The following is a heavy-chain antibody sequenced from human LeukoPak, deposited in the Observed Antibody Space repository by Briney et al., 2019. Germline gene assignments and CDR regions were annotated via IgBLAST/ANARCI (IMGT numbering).Heavy chain of an antibody. J-gene: IGHJ5*02. Sequence: GESLKISCKGSGYSFTNYWIAWVRQMPGKSLEWMGIIYPDNSDTRYSPSFQGQVSIAADKSISTAYLQWSSLKASDTAMYYCARHTEVFGWFDPWGQGTLVTVSS. CDR3: ARHTEVFGWFDP. V-gene: IGHV5-51*01. CDR1: GYSFTNYW. CDR2: IYPDNSDT. D-gene: IGHD2-21*01.